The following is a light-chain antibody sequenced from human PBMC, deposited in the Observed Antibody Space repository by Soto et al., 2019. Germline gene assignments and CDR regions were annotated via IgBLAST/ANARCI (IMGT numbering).Light chain of an antibody. J-gene: IGKJ1*01. V-gene: IGKV1-5*01. CDR3: QQYNSYQWT. CDR2: DAS. CDR1: QSISSW. Sequence: DIQMTQSPSTLSASVGDRVTITCRASQSISSWLAWYQQKPGKAPKLLIYDASSLESGVPSRFSGSGSGTEFTLTISSLQPDDFATCYCQQYNSYQWTFGQGTKVEIK.